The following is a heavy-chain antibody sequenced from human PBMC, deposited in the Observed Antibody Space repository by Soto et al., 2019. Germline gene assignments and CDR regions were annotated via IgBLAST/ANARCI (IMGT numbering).Heavy chain of an antibody. J-gene: IGHJ4*02. CDR2: INAGNGNT. Sequence: QVQLVQSGAEVKKPGASVKVSCKASGYTFTSYAMHWVRQAPGQRLEWMGWINAGNGNTKYSQKFQGRVTITRDTSASTAYMELSSLRSEDTAVYYCARARLDSSGYYAQASIWLFDYWGQGTLVTVSS. D-gene: IGHD3-22*01. CDR3: ARARLDSSGYYAQASIWLFDY. CDR1: GYTFTSYA. V-gene: IGHV1-3*01.